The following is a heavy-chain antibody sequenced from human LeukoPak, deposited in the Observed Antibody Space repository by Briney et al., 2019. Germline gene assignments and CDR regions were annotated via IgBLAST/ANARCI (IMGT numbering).Heavy chain of an antibody. D-gene: IGHD1-7*01. CDR1: GGSISSSSYY. V-gene: IGHV4-39*01. CDR3: ARLELLEY. J-gene: IGHJ4*02. CDR2: IYYSGST. Sequence: SETRSLTCTVSGGSISSSSYYWGWIRQPPGKGLEWIGSIYYSGSTYYNPSLKSRVTISVDTSKNQFSLKLSSVTAADTAVYYCARLELLEYWGQGTLVTVSS.